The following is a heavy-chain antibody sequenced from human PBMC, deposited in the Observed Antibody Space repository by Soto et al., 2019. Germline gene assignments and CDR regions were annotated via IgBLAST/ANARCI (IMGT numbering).Heavy chain of an antibody. J-gene: IGHJ6*02. CDR2: ISWNSGSI. CDR3: AKDRGSYGMDV. V-gene: IGHV3-9*01. CDR1: GFTFDDYA. D-gene: IGHD3-10*01. Sequence: EVQLVESGGGLVQPGRSLRLSCAASGFTFDDYAMHWVRQAPGKGLEWVSGISWNSGSIGYADSVKGRFTISRDNAKNSLYLQMNSLRAEDTALYYCAKDRGSYGMDVWGQGTTVTVSS.